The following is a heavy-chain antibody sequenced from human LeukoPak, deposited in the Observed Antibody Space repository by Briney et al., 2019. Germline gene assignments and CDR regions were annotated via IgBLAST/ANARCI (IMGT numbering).Heavy chain of an antibody. CDR3: ARGFLDFDF. V-gene: IGHV3-33*01. CDR2: IWYDGIDT. D-gene: IGHD3-3*01. CDR1: GFTFSRFN. J-gene: IGHJ4*01. Sequence: GGSLRLSCVASGFTFSRFNMHWVRQAPGKGLEWVALIWYDGIDTYYADSVKGRFTISRDDSKNTVYLQMNSLRAEDMAFYYCARGFLDFDFWGHGTLVTVSS.